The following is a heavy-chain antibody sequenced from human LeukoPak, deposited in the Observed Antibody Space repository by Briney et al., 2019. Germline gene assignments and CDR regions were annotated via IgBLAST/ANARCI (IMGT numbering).Heavy chain of an antibody. D-gene: IGHD2-21*02. J-gene: IGHJ4*02. CDR2: LSGSGGNT. CDR1: GFTFSSYD. V-gene: IGHV3-23*01. Sequence: GGSLRLSCAASGFTFSSYDMSWVRQAPGKGLEWVSALSGSGGNTYYADSVKGRFTISRDNSKNTLYLQMNSLRAEDTAIYYCAKAWALTYLGGVDSWGQGTLVTVSS. CDR3: AKAWALTYLGGVDS.